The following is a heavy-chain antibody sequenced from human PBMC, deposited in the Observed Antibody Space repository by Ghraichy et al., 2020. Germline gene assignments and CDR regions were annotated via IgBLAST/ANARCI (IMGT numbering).Heavy chain of an antibody. CDR2: INHSGST. D-gene: IGHD6-19*01. CDR1: GGSFSGYY. CDR3: ARGGIAVAGSYFQH. V-gene: IGHV4-34*01. Sequence: SQTISLTCAVYGGSFSGYYWSWIRQPPGKGLEWIGEINHSGSTNYNPSLKSRVTISVDTSKNQFSLKLTSVTAADTAVYYCARGGIAVAGSYFQHWGQGTLVTVSS. J-gene: IGHJ1*01.